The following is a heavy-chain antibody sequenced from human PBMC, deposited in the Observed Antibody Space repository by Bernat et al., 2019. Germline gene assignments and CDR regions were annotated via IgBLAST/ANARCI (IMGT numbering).Heavy chain of an antibody. CDR1: GFTFSTYS. J-gene: IGHJ4*02. D-gene: IGHD4-17*01. V-gene: IGHV3-48*01. CDR2: ITSSSSAI. CDR3: ARGKYGDGFDY. Sequence: EVQLVESGGGLVQPVGSLRLSCAASGFTFSTYSMNWVRQAPGKGLEWVSYITSSSSAIYYTDSVKGRFTVSRDNAKNSLYLQMNSLRAEDTAVYYCARGKYGDGFDYWGQGTLVTVSS.